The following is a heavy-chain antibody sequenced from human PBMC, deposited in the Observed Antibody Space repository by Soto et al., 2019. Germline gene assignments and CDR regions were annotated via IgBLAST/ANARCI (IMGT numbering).Heavy chain of an antibody. V-gene: IGHV3-30-3*01. CDR1: GFTFSSYA. J-gene: IGHJ4*02. D-gene: IGHD6-6*01. CDR3: ARARYSSSQPHYFDY. CDR2: ISYDGSNK. Sequence: PWGSLSLSCAASGFTFSSYAMHWVRQAPGEGLEWVAVISYDGSNKYYADSVKGRFTISRDNSKNTLYLQMNSLRAEDTAVYYCARARYSSSQPHYFDYWGQGTLVTVSS.